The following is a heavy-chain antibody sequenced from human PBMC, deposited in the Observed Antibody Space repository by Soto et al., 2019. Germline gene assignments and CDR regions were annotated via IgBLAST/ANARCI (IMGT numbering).Heavy chain of an antibody. V-gene: IGHV2-5*02. J-gene: IGHJ4*02. CDR2: ISWDGEK. CDR1: GFSLNTRGVG. D-gene: IGHD3-9*01. CDR3: AHRRGDLLTGPYYCDY. Sequence: QITLKESGPTLVKPTQTLTLTCTFSGFSLNTRGVGVGWIRQPPGKALEWLALISWDGEKRYRPSLKSRLTITKDTSENQVVLTMTNMDRVDTATYYCAHRRGDLLTGPYYCDYWGQGTLVTVSS.